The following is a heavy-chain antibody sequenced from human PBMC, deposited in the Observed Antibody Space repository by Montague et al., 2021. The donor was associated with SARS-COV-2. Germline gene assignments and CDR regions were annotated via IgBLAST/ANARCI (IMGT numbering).Heavy chain of an antibody. CDR3: ARAPVAHITIFGVVTSFDY. V-gene: IGHV4-34*01. Sequence: SETLSLTCAVYGGSFSGYYWSWIRQPPEKGLEWIGEINHSGSTNYNPSLKSRVTISVDTSENQFSLKLSSVTAADTAVYYCARAPVAHITIFGVVTSFDYWGQGTLVTVSS. CDR2: INHSGST. CDR1: GGSFSGYY. J-gene: IGHJ4*02. D-gene: IGHD3-3*01.